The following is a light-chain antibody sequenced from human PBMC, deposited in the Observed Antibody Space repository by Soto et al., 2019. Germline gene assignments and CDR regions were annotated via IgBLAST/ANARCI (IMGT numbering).Light chain of an antibody. CDR1: QSVGSN. CDR3: QQYNVWPLT. J-gene: IGKJ4*01. Sequence: EIVMTQSAATLSVSPGERATLSCRPSQSVGSNLAWYQQKPGQAPRLLIYAASTRATGIPARFSGSGSGTDFTLTISSLQSEDFAVYYCQQYNVWPLTFGGGTKV. CDR2: AAS. V-gene: IGKV3-15*01.